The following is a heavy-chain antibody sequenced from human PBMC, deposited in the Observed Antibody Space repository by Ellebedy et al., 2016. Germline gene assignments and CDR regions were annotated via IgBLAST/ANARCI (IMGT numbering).Heavy chain of an antibody. V-gene: IGHV4-59*02. D-gene: IGHD6-19*01. CDR2: VFHTGTT. Sequence: SETLSLTCNVSGGSVSSDYWNWIRRPPGKGLEWIGYVFHTGTTNYNPSLKSRVTMSVDTSRSQFSLRLTSVTAADTAVYYCPKWNGGWYAFDVWGQGTMVTVSS. CDR1: GGSVSSDY. CDR3: PKWNGGWYAFDV. J-gene: IGHJ3*01.